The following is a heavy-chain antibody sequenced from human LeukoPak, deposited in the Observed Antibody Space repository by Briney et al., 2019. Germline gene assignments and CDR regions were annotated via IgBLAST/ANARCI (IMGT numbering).Heavy chain of an antibody. CDR2: ISAYNGNT. CDR1: GYTFTSYG. Sequence: ASVKVSCKASGYTFTSYGISWVRQAPGQGLEWMGWISAYNGNTNYAQKLQGRVTMTTDTSASTAYMELRSLRSDDTAVYYCARYTDILTGYSLDYWGQGTLVTVSS. J-gene: IGHJ4*02. CDR3: ARYTDILTGYSLDY. V-gene: IGHV1-18*04. D-gene: IGHD3-9*01.